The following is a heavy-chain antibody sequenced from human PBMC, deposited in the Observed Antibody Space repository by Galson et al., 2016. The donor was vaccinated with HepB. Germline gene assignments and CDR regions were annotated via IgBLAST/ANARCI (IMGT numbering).Heavy chain of an antibody. J-gene: IGHJ5*02. D-gene: IGHD6-13*01. V-gene: IGHV5-51*01. CDR3: ARQWGLIVATGPFDP. CDR2: IYPGXSDT. Sequence: QSGAEVKKPGESLKIXXXGFXXXFTXXWIXXXRQXXXKGXXWMGIIYPGXSDTRYSPSFEGQVTISADKSISTAYLEXSSLKASDTAIYYWARQWGLIVATGPFDPWXQXTLXXVSS. CDR1: XXXFTXXW.